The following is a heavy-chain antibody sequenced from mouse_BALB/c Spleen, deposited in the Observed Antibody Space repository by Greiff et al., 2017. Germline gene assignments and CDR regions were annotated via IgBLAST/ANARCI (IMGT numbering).Heavy chain of an antibody. CDR1: GFTFSSFG. CDR3: ARRIARSYSYAMDY. Sequence: EVMLVESGGGLVQPGGSRKLSCAASGFTFSSFGMHWVRQAPEKGLEWVAYISSGSSTIYYADTVKGRFTISRDNPKNTLFLQMTSLRSEDTAMYYCARRIARSYSYAMDYWGQGTSVTVSS. CDR2: ISSGSSTI. J-gene: IGHJ4*01. V-gene: IGHV5-17*02. D-gene: IGHD2-10*01.